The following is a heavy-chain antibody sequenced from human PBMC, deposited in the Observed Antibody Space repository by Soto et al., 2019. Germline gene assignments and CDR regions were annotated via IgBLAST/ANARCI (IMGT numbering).Heavy chain of an antibody. J-gene: IGHJ3*02. CDR2: INPNSGDT. CDR1: GYTLRDYY. D-gene: IGHD6-13*01. CDR3: AREGGGIAAAGAGDDPFDI. Sequence: ASGKVSCKASGYTLRDYYLQWVRQAPGQGLEWMGWINPNSGDTNYAQKFQGRVTLTRDTSINTAYMELTSLKLDDTAVYYCAREGGGIAAAGAGDDPFDIWGQGTMVTVSS. V-gene: IGHV1-2*02.